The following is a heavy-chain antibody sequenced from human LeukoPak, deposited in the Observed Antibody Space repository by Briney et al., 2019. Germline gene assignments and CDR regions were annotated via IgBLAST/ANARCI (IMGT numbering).Heavy chain of an antibody. V-gene: IGHV3-21*01. D-gene: IGHD3-10*01. CDR3: VGIDPKTYHSGNYYTFDY. J-gene: IGHJ4*02. Sequence: GGSLRLSCAASGFTFSKYNMNWVRQAPGKGLEWVSSISSSSNYIYYADSVKGRFTIPRDNAKSSLYLQMNSLRAEDTAVYYCVGIDPKTYHSGNYYTFDYWGQGTLVTVSS. CDR1: GFTFSKYN. CDR2: ISSSSNYI.